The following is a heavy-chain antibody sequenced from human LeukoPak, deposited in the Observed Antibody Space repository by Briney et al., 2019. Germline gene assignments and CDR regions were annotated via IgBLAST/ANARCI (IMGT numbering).Heavy chain of an antibody. V-gene: IGHV4-59*01. J-gene: IGHJ6*02. CDR3: ARDRGDSSSGWYFYYYGMDV. CDR1: GGSISSYY. Sequence: LETLSLTCTVSGGSISSYYWSWIRQPPGKGLEWIGYIYYSGSTDYNPSLKSRVTISVDTSKNQFSLKLSSVTAADTAVYYCARDRGDSSSGWYFYYYGMDVWGQGTTVTVSS. D-gene: IGHD6-19*01. CDR2: IYYSGST.